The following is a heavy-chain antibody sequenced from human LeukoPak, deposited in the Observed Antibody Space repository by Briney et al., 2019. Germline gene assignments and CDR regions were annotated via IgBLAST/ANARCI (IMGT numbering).Heavy chain of an antibody. J-gene: IGHJ4*02. CDR2: IYTSGST. CDR3: ARETEAYYYDSSGYYYFDY. D-gene: IGHD3-22*01. CDR1: GGSISSYY. Sequence: SETLSLTCTVSGGSISSYYWSWIRQPAGKGLEWIGRIYTSGSTNYNPSLKSRVTISVDTSKNQFSLKLSSVTAADTAVYYCARETEAYYYDSSGYYYFDYWGQGTLVTVSS. V-gene: IGHV4-4*07.